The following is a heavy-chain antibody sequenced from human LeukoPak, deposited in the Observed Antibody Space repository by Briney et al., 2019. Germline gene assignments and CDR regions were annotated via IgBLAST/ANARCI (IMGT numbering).Heavy chain of an antibody. Sequence: GGSLRLSCAASGFTFSSYSMNWVRQAPGKGLDWVSSISSSSSYIYYADSVKGRFTISRDNAKNSLYLQMNSLRAEDTAVYYCARWFGYSYGLYYFDYWGQGTLVTVSS. CDR2: ISSSSSYI. CDR3: ARWFGYSYGLYYFDY. D-gene: IGHD5-18*01. V-gene: IGHV3-21*01. CDR1: GFTFSSYS. J-gene: IGHJ4*02.